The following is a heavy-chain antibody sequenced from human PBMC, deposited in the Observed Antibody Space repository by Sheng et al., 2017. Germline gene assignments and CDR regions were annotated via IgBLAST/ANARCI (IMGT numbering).Heavy chain of an antibody. D-gene: IGHD6-13*01. CDR3: ARAVIAAAGTANWFDP. V-gene: IGHV4-39*07. J-gene: IGHJ5*02. CDR2: IYYSGST. Sequence: QLQLQESGPGLVKPSETLSLTCTVSGGSISSSSYYWGWIRQPPGKGLEWIGSIYYSGSTYYNPSLKSRVTISVDTSKNQFSLKLSSVTAADTAVYYCARAVIAAAGTANWFDPWGQGTLVTVSS. CDR1: GGSISSSSYY.